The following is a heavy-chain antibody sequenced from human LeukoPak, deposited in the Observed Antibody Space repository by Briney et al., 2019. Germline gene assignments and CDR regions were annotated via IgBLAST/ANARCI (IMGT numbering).Heavy chain of an antibody. Sequence: GGSLRLSCAASGFTFSNAWMSWVRQPPGKGLEWLGRIKSKTDGGTTDYAEPVKGRFTISRDDSKNTLCLQMNFLKTEDTALYYCAAVSVDYGDSSFDFWGQGTLVTVSS. J-gene: IGHJ4*02. CDR2: IKSKTDGGTT. CDR3: AAVSVDYGDSSFDF. V-gene: IGHV3-15*01. CDR1: GFTFSNAW. D-gene: IGHD4-17*01.